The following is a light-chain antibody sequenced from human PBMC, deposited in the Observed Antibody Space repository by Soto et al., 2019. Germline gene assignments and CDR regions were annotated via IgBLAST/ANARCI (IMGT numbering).Light chain of an antibody. CDR3: QPYNNWPRT. J-gene: IGKJ4*01. CDR2: DAS. Sequence: EIVMTQSPATLSVSPGERATLSCRASQSVSSNLAWYQQKPGQAPRLLIYDASTRATGIPARFSGSGSGTEFTLTISSLQSEDFAVYYCQPYNNWPRTFGGGTKVEIK. V-gene: IGKV3-15*01. CDR1: QSVSSN.